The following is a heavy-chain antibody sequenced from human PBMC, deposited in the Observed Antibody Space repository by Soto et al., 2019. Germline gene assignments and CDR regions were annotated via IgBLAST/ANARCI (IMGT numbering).Heavy chain of an antibody. Sequence: ETLSLTCAVSGCSIGSYYWSWIRQPPGKGLEWIGYIYYSGSTNYNPSLKSRVTISVDTSKNQFSLTLSSVTAADTAVYYCARGGAAAGTGYYYYYGMDVWGQGTTVTVS. CDR1: GCSIGSYY. CDR3: ARGGAAAGTGYYYYYGMDV. J-gene: IGHJ6*02. CDR2: IYYSGST. D-gene: IGHD6-13*01. V-gene: IGHV4-59*01.